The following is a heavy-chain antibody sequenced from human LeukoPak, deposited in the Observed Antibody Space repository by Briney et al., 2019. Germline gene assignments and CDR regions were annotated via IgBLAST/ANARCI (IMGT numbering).Heavy chain of an antibody. CDR1: GFTFSSYA. V-gene: IGHV3-30*04. Sequence: GGSLRLSCVASGFTFSSYAMHWVRQAPGKGLEGVAVISYDGSYMSYADSVKGRFTISRDNSKNTLYVQMNSLRAEDTAVYYCARGQHWRVESHAFDIWGQGTMVTVSS. CDR3: ARGQHWRVESHAFDI. J-gene: IGHJ3*02. CDR2: ISYDGSYM. D-gene: IGHD3-3*01.